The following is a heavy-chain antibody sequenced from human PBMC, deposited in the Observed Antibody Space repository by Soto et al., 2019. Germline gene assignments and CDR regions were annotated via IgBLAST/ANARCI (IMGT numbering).Heavy chain of an antibody. V-gene: IGHV4-31*03. CDR3: ARDGASRYYYDSSGYIPGLYDGMDV. CDR1: GGSITSGGYY. CDR2: IYYSGST. D-gene: IGHD3-22*01. Sequence: SETLSLTCTVTGGSITSGGYYWSWIRQPPGKGLEWIGYIYYSGSTYYNPSLKSRVTISVDTSKNQFSLKLSSVTAADTAVYYCARDGASRYYYDSSGYIPGLYDGMDVWGQGTTVT. J-gene: IGHJ6*02.